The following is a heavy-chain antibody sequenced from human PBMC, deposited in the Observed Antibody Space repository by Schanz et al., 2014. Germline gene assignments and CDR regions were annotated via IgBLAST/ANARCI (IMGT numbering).Heavy chain of an antibody. CDR1: GDSISSTSYY. CDR2: IYYSGST. CDR3: ARLWGGWRIPDY. J-gene: IGHJ4*02. V-gene: IGHV4-39*01. Sequence: QLQMQESGPGLVKPSETLSLTCSVSGDSISSTSYYWGWIRQPPGKGLEWIGSIYYSGSTYYNASLKSRAPIPVDPSKNHSPLKLTSVTAADSAVYYCARLWGGWRIPDYWGQGTLVTVSS. D-gene: IGHD6-19*01.